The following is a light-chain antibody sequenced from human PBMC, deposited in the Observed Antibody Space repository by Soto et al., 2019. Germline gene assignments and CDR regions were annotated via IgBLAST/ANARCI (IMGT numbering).Light chain of an antibody. V-gene: IGKV3D-15*01. Sequence: EIVMTQSPGTLSVSPGERATLSCRASQSVSIHVAWYQQKGGRAPRLLIYEASTRATGIPARFSGSGSGTDFTLTISSVEAEDFGVYYCQQRNDWPRNSFGQGTRLEIK. CDR1: QSVSIH. J-gene: IGKJ5*01. CDR2: EAS. CDR3: QQRNDWPRNS.